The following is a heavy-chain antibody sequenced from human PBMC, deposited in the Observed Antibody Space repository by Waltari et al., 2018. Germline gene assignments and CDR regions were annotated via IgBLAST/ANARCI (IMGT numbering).Heavy chain of an antibody. CDR2: IYHSGST. CDR1: GYSISSGYY. Sequence: QVQLQESGPGLVKPSETLSLTCAVSGYSISSGYYWGWIRQPPGKGLEWIGSIYHSGSTYYNPSLKSRVTISVDTSKNQFSLKLSSVTAADTAVYYCARDANYYGSGSYPSWFDPWGQGTLVTVSS. J-gene: IGHJ5*02. CDR3: ARDANYYGSGSYPSWFDP. D-gene: IGHD3-10*01. V-gene: IGHV4-38-2*02.